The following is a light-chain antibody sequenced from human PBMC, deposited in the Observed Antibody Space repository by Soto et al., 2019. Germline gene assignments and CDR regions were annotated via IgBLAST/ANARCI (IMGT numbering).Light chain of an antibody. CDR3: QQYGSSPPLT. Sequence: IVLTKSPATLSLSRGERATLSCRASQSVSSSYLAWYQQKPGQAPRLLIYGASSRATGIPDRFSGSGSGTDLTLTISRLDREDFAVYYCQQYGSSPPLTFGGGTKVEIK. CDR2: GAS. J-gene: IGKJ4*01. CDR1: QSVSSSY. V-gene: IGKV3-20*01.